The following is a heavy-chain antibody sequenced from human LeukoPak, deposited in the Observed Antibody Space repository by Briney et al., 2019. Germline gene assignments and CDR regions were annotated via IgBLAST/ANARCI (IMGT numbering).Heavy chain of an antibody. J-gene: IGHJ4*02. Sequence: PGGSLRLSCAASGFTFSSYEMNWVRQAPGKGLEWVSYISSSGSTIYYADSVKGRFTISRDNAKNSLYLQMNSLRAEDTAVYYCAREVAVLRGEDFDYWGQGTLVTVSS. CDR2: ISSSGSTI. D-gene: IGHD2-2*01. CDR3: AREVAVLRGEDFDY. CDR1: GFTFSSYE. V-gene: IGHV3-48*03.